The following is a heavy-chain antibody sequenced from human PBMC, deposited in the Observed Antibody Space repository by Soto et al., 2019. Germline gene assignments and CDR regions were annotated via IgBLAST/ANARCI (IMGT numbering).Heavy chain of an antibody. Sequence: SLKVCCKCCVGTFSSYAISWVRQAPGQGLEWMGGIIPIFGTANYAQKFQGRVTITADESTSTAYMELSSLRSEDTAVYYCQYAPPTYFDYWGQGTLVTVSS. V-gene: IGHV1-69*01. J-gene: IGHJ4*02. CDR2: IIPIFGTA. CDR3: QYAPPTYFDY. CDR1: VGTFSSYA.